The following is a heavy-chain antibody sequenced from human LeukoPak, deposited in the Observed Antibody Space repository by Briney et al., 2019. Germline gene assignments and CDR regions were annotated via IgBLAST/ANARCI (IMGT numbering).Heavy chain of an antibody. Sequence: RASVKVSCKPSGYTFTNYAMNWVRQAPGQGLEWMGWIDTNTGNPTYAQGFTGRFVFSLDTSVSTAYLQISSLKAEDTAVYYCARGGSGTYYTSFDYWGQGTLVTVSS. V-gene: IGHV7-4-1*02. CDR2: IDTNTGNP. CDR3: ARGGSGTYYTSFDY. J-gene: IGHJ4*02. D-gene: IGHD1-26*01. CDR1: GYTFTNYA.